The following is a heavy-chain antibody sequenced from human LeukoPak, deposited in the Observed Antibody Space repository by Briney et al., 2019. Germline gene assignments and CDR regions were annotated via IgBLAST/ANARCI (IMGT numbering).Heavy chain of an antibody. CDR3: ARETGSAQDDY. CDR2: INPNSGGT. J-gene: IGHJ4*02. V-gene: IGHV1-2*02. CDR1: GYTFTGYY. D-gene: IGHD3-10*01. Sequence: ASVKVSCKASGYTFTGYYMHWVRQAPGQGLEWMGWINPNSGGTNYARKFQGRVTMTRDTSISTAYMELSRLRSDDMAVYYCARETGSAQDDYWGQGTLVTVSS.